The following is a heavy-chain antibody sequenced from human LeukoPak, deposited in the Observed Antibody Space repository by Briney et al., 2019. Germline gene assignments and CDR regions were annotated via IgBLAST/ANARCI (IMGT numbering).Heavy chain of an antibody. D-gene: IGHD3-3*01. CDR3: ARVSDHYDFWSGYRNYYYYMDV. Sequence: GGSLRLSCAASGFTFSSYEMNWVRQAPGKGLEWVSYISSSGSTTYYADSVKGRFTISRDNAKNSLYLQMNSLRAEDTAVYYCARVSDHYDFWSGYRNYYYYMDVWGKGTTVTVSS. CDR2: ISSSGSTT. CDR1: GFTFSSYE. V-gene: IGHV3-48*03. J-gene: IGHJ6*03.